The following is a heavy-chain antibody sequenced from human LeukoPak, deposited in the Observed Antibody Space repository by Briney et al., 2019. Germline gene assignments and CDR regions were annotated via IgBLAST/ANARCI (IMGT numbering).Heavy chain of an antibody. D-gene: IGHD3-10*01. J-gene: IGHJ5*02. CDR1: GGSISNYY. CDR2: INYSGST. V-gene: IGHV4-59*08. CDR3: ARVSMVRGVIIPFDP. Sequence: PSETLSLTCTVSGGSISNYYWSWIRQPPGKGLEWIAYINYSGSTNYNPSLKSRVTISVDTSKNQFSLKLSSVTAADTAVYYCARVSMVRGVIIPFDPWGQGTLVTVSS.